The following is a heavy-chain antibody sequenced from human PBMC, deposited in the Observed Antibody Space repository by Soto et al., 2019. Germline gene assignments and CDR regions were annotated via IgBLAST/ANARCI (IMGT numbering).Heavy chain of an antibody. CDR2: IYYSGST. D-gene: IGHD5-18*01. V-gene: IGHV4-59*01. CDR3: ARDSYNFDD. Sequence: NPSESLALTCAASGGTIRSYYWSWIRQPPGKGLEWIGYIYYSGSTDYNPSLKSRVTISVDTSNNQFSLKLRSVTAADTAVYYCARDSYNFDDWGQGILVTVSS. J-gene: IGHJ4*02. CDR1: GGTIRSYY.